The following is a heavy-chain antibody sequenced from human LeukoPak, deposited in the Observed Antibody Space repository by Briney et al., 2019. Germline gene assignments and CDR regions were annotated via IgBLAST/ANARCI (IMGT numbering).Heavy chain of an antibody. CDR3: AREEYQLLFFYYGMDV. CDR1: GFTFSSYA. CDR2: IGYSGGDI. D-gene: IGHD2-2*01. V-gene: IGHV3-21*01. J-gene: IGHJ6*02. Sequence: GGSLRLSCAASGFTFSSYAMTWVRQAPGKGLEWVSVIGYSGGDIQYADSVKGRFTISRGNAKNSLYLQMNSLRAEDTAVYYCAREEYQLLFFYYGMDVWGQGTTVTVSS.